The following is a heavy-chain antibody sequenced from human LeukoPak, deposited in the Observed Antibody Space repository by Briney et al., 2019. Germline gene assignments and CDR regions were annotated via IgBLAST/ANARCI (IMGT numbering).Heavy chain of an antibody. Sequence: PSETLSLTCTVSGGSISSGSYYWGWIRQPPGKGLEWIGYIYHSGSTYYNPSLKGPVTISVDRSKNQFSLKLSSVTAADTAAYYCARDRLRYYFDYWGQGTLVTVSS. CDR3: ARDRLRYYFDY. V-gene: IGHV4-30-2*01. D-gene: IGHD2-21*02. CDR2: IYHSGST. CDR1: GGSISSGSYY. J-gene: IGHJ4*02.